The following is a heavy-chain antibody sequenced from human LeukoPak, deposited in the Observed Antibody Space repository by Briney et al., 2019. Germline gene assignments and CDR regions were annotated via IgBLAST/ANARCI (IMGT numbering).Heavy chain of an antibody. J-gene: IGHJ4*02. CDR1: GFTFSSYG. D-gene: IGHD6-13*01. CDR3: AGAAAGNGHFDY. Sequence: PGGSLRLSCAASGFTFSSYGMHWVRQAPGKGLEWMAVIWYDGSNKYYADSVKGRFTISRDNSKNTLYLQMNSLRAEDTAVYYCAGAAAGNGHFDYWGQGTLVTVSS. CDR2: IWYDGSNK. V-gene: IGHV3-33*01.